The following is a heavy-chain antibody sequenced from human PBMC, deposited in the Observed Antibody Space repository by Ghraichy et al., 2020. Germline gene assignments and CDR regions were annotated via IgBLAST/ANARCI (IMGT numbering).Heavy chain of an antibody. CDR3: TRALGRDGYNCPY. CDR1: GFTFGDYA. CDR2: IRSKAYGGTT. J-gene: IGHJ4*02. V-gene: IGHV3-49*04. Sequence: GESLRLSCTASGFTFGDYAMSWVRQAPGKGLEWVGFIRSKAYGGTTEYAASVKGRFTISRDDSKSIAYLQMNSLKTEDTAVYYCTRALGRDGYNCPYWGQGTLVTGSS. D-gene: IGHD5-24*01.